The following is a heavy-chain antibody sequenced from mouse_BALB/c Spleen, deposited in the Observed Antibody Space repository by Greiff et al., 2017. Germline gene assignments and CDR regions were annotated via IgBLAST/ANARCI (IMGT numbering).Heavy chain of an antibody. V-gene: IGHV7-3*02. Sequence: DVMLVESGGGLVQPGGSLRLSCATSGFTFTDYYMSWVRQPPGKALEWLGFIRNKANGYTTEYSASVKGRFTISRDNSQSILYLQMNTLRAEDSATYYCARDTDYGHYFDYWGQGTTLTVSS. CDR1: GFTFTDYY. CDR3: ARDTDYGHYFDY. J-gene: IGHJ2*01. CDR2: IRNKANGYTT. D-gene: IGHD1-2*01.